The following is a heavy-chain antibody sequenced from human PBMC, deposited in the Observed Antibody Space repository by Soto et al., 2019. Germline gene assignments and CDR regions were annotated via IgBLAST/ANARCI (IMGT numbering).Heavy chain of an antibody. V-gene: IGHV3-23*01. CDR2: ISGSGGST. D-gene: IGHD3-22*01. Sequence: GGSLRLSCAASGFTFSSYAMSWVRQAPGKGLEWVSAISGSGGSTYYADSVKGRFTISRDNSKNTLCLQMNSLRAEDTAVYYCAKGQHGYYYDSSGFDIWGQGTMVTVSS. CDR3: AKGQHGYYYDSSGFDI. J-gene: IGHJ3*02. CDR1: GFTFSSYA.